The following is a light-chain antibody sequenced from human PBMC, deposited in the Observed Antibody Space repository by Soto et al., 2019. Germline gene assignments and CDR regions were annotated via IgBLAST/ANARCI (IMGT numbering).Light chain of an antibody. CDR3: GARDRRPGVLL. Sequence: QSVLTQPPSVSAAPGEKVTISCSGSSSNIGSHYVSWYQQFPRTAPKLLIYDDNKRPSGIPDRFSGSKSGTSATLGITGLPAGDEGDYYRGARDRRPGVLLIGGRTQVNVL. CDR2: DDN. J-gene: IGLJ2*01. V-gene: IGLV1-51*01. CDR1: SSNIGSHY.